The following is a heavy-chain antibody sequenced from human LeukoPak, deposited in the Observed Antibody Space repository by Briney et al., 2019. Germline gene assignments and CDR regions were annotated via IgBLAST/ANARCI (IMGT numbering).Heavy chain of an antibody. V-gene: IGHV3-66*01. CDR3: ATDGIAAAGTLDYFDY. J-gene: IGHJ4*02. D-gene: IGHD6-13*01. CDR1: GFTVSSNY. CDR2: IYSGGST. Sequence: PGGSLRLSCAASGFTVSSNYMSWVRQAPGKGLEWVLVIYSGGSTYYADSVKGRFTISRDNSKNTLYLRMNSLRAEDTAVYYCATDGIAAAGTLDYFDYWGQGTLVTVSS.